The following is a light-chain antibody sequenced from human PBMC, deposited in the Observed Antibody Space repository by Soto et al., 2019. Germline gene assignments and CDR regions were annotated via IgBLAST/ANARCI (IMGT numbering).Light chain of an antibody. V-gene: IGKV2D-29*01. CDR2: EVS. J-gene: IGKJ4*01. CDR3: MQSVEPS. CDR1: QSLLQSNGKTF. Sequence: DIVLTQTPLSLSVTPGQPASMSCKSSQSLLQSNGKTFLYWYLQRPGQPPQLLLWEVSNRMSGVPDRVSGSGSGTDFTLQISRVEAEDVGVYYCMQSVEPSFGGGTKVEFK.